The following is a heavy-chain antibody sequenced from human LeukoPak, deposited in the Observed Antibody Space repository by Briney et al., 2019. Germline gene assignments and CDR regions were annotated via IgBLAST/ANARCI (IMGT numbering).Heavy chain of an antibody. J-gene: IGHJ4*02. Sequence: SLRLSCTASGFTFGDYAMSWVRQAPGKGLEWVGFIRSKAYGGTTEYAASVKGRFTISRDDSKSIAYLQMNSLKTEDTAVYYCTRHREYYFDYWGQGTLVTVSS. CDR2: IRSKAYGGTT. CDR1: GFTFGDYA. V-gene: IGHV3-49*04. CDR3: TRHREYYFDY.